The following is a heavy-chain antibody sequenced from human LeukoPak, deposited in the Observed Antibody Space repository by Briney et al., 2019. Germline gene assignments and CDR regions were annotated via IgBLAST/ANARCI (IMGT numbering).Heavy chain of an antibody. CDR3: AKLHSYDSSGYPDH. J-gene: IGHJ4*02. D-gene: IGHD3-22*01. CDR1: GFTFSSYA. CDR2: ISYDGSNK. V-gene: IGHV3-30-3*02. Sequence: GGSLRLSCAASGFTFSSYAMHWVRQAPGKGLEWVAVISYDGSNKYYADSVKGRFTISRDNSKNTLYLQMNSLRAEDTAAYYCAKLHSYDSSGYPDHWGQGTLVTVSS.